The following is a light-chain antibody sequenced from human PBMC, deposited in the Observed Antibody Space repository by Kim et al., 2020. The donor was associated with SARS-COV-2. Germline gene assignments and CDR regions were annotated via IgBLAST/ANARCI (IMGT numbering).Light chain of an antibody. V-gene: IGLV7-46*01. CDR1: GHW. Sequence: GHWPHWFQQKPGQAPRTLIYDTRNKYSWAPARFSGSLLGGQAALTPSGAQPEDEADYYCLLFYSDTRPVFGGGTRLTVL. CDR2: DTR. CDR3: LLFYSDTRPV. J-gene: IGLJ3*02.